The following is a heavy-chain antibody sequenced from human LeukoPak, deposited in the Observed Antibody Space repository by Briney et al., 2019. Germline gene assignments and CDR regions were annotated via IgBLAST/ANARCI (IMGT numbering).Heavy chain of an antibody. CDR1: GFTLSSYW. CDR2: IKQDGSEK. J-gene: IGHJ4*02. D-gene: IGHD3-3*01. CDR3: ASYYDFWSGYYY. Sequence: GGSLRLSCAASGFTLSSYWMSWVRQAPGKGLEWVANIKQDGSEKYYVDSVKGRFTISRDNAKNSLYLQMNSLRAEDTAVYYCASYYDFWSGYYYWGQGTLVTVSS. V-gene: IGHV3-7*01.